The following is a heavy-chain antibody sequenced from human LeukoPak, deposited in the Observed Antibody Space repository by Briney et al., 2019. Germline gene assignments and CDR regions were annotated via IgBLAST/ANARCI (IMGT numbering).Heavy chain of an antibody. V-gene: IGHV1-2*02. J-gene: IGHJ6*03. CDR3: ARGGLGIAAAGNGYYYYYYMDV. Sequence: ASVKVSCKASGYTFTGYYMHWVRQAPGQGLEWMGWIDPNSGGTNYAQKFQGRVTMTRDTSISTAHMELSRLRSDDTAAYYCARGGLGIAAAGNGYYYYYYMDVWGKGTTVTVSS. CDR2: IDPNSGGT. D-gene: IGHD6-13*01. CDR1: GYTFTGYY.